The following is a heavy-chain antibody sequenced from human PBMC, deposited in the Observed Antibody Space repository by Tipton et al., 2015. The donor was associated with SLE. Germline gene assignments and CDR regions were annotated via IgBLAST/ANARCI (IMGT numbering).Heavy chain of an antibody. Sequence: TLSLTCTASGASISSYYWSWIRQPPGKGLEWIGDIYYSGSTNYNPSLKSRVTISIDTSKNHFSLKVNSVTAADTAVYYCARGYYYYMDVWGKGTTVTVSS. J-gene: IGHJ6*03. V-gene: IGHV4-59*01. CDR3: ARGYYYYMDV. CDR1: GASISSYY. CDR2: IYYSGST.